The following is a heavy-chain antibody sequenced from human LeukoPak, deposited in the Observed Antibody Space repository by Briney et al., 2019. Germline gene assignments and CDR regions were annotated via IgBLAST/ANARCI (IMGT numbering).Heavy chain of an antibody. CDR1: GFTFSSYE. CDR2: ISSSGSTI. CDR3: ARGEEVVVVAATGLAFDI. Sequence: GGSLRLSCAASGFTFSSYETNWVRQAPGKGLEWVSYISSSGSTIYYADSVKGRFTISRDNAKNSLYLQMNSLRAEDTAVYYCARGEEVVVVAATGLAFDIWGQGTMVTVSS. D-gene: IGHD2-15*01. V-gene: IGHV3-48*03. J-gene: IGHJ3*02.